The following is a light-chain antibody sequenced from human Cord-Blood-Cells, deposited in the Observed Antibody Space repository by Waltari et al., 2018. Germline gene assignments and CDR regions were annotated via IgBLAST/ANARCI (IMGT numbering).Light chain of an antibody. J-gene: IGKJ1*01. V-gene: IGKV1-5*01. CDR3: QQYNSYSQT. CDR2: DAS. Sequence: IQMTQSPSTLAASVGDRVTLTCRASQSISSRLAWYQQKPGKAPKLLIYDASSLESGVPSRFSGSGSGTEFTLTISSLQPDDFATYYCQQYNSYSQTFGQGTKVEIK. CDR1: QSISSR.